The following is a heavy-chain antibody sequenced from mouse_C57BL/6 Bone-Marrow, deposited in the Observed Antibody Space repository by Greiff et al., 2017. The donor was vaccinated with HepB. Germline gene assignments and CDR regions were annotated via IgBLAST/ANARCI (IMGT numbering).Heavy chain of an antibody. CDR3: ARLGTGTYYFDY. CDR1: GYSFTGYY. Sequence: VQLQQSGPELVKPGASVKISCKASGYSFTGYYMNWVKQSPEKSLERIGEINPSTGGTTYNQKFKAKATLTVDKSSSTAYMQLKSLTSEDSAVYYCARLGTGTYYFDYWGQGTTLTVSS. J-gene: IGHJ2*01. V-gene: IGHV1-42*01. CDR2: INPSTGGT. D-gene: IGHD4-1*01.